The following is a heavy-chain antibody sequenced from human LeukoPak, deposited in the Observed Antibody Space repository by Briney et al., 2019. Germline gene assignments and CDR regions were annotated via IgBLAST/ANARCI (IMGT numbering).Heavy chain of an antibody. Sequence: SGGSLRLSCAASGFIVRNSGMSWVRQAPGKGLEWVSAISAIGGGTYYADSVKGRFTISRDNSKNTLYLQMNSLRAEDTAIYYCAKVDYYMDVWGKGTTVTISS. V-gene: IGHV3-23*01. J-gene: IGHJ6*03. CDR1: GFIVRNSG. CDR3: AKVDYYMDV. CDR2: ISAIGGGT.